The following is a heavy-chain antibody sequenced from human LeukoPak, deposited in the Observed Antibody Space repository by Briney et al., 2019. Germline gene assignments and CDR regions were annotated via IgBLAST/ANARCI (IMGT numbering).Heavy chain of an antibody. J-gene: IGHJ6*03. CDR1: GGTFSSYT. V-gene: IGHV1-69*04. D-gene: IGHD2-2*01. CDR3: ARDMGYCSSTSCSRYYYYYMDV. CDR2: IIPILGIA. Sequence: ASVKLSCKASGGTFSSYTISWVRQAPGHGLEWMGRIIPILGIANYAQKFQGRVTSTADKSTSTAYMELSSLRSEDTAVYYCARDMGYCSSTSCSRYYYYYMDVWGKGTTVTVSS.